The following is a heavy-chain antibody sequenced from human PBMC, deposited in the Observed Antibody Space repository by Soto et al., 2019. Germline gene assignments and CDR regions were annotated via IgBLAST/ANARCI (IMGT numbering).Heavy chain of an antibody. J-gene: IGHJ4*02. CDR3: ARIDARYDSSGYPFDY. CDR2: IDWDDDK. Sequence: ESGPTLVNPTQTLTLTCTFSGFSLSTSGMCVSWIRQPPGKALEWLALIDWDDDKYYSTSLKTRLTISKDTSKNQVVLTMTNMDPVDTATYYCARIDARYDSSGYPFDYWGQGTLVTVSS. V-gene: IGHV2-70*01. CDR1: GFSLSTSGMC. D-gene: IGHD3-22*01.